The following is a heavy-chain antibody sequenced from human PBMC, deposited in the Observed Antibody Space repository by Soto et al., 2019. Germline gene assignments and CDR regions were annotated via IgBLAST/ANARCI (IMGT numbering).Heavy chain of an antibody. Sequence: ASVKVSCKASGYTFTGYYVHWVRQAAGHGLEWMGWINPNSGVTNYAQKFQGRVTMTRDTSISTAYMDLSRLTSDDTAVYYCARVNAENPWTTGYYYGMDVWGQGTTVTVSS. V-gene: IGHV1-2*02. CDR3: ARVNAENPWTTGYYYGMDV. D-gene: IGHD1-1*01. CDR2: INPNSGVT. CDR1: GYTFTGYY. J-gene: IGHJ6*02.